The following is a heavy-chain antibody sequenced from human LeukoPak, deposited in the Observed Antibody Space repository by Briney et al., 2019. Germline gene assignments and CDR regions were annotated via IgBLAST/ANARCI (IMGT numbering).Heavy chain of an antibody. J-gene: IGHJ4*02. CDR3: AREESSAFDY. CDR2: IYHSGST. V-gene: IGHV4-38-2*02. CDR1: GYSISSGYY. D-gene: IGHD3-10*01. Sequence: SETLSLTCTVSGYSISSGYYWGWIRQPPGKGLEWIGSIYHSGSTYYNPSLKSRVTISVDTSKNQFSLKLSSVTAADTAVYYCAREESSAFDYWGQGTLVTVSS.